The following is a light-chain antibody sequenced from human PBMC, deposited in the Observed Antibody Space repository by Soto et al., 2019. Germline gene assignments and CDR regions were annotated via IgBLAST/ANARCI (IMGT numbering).Light chain of an antibody. Sequence: IVMTQSPAALSVSPGDSATLSCRASQIVNTNVAWYQQRPGQAPRLLIFAASSRATGIPDRFSGSGSGTDFTLTISRLEPEDFAVYYCQQYNNGPPQTFGGGTKVDIK. CDR1: QIVNTN. V-gene: IGKV3D-15*01. CDR3: QQYNNGPPQT. J-gene: IGKJ4*01. CDR2: AAS.